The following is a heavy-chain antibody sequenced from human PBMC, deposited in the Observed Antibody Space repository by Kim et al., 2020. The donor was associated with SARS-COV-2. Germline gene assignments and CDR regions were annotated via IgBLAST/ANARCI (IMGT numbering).Heavy chain of an antibody. CDR3: ARARRLRYDSSGDPGRIFDY. V-gene: IGHV4-34*01. CDR1: GGSFSGYY. D-gene: IGHD3-22*01. Sequence: SETLSLTCAVYGGSFSGYYWSWIRQPPGKGLEWIGEINHSGSTNYNPSLKSRVTISVDTSKNQFSLKLSSVTAADTAVYYCARARRLRYDSSGDPGRIFDYWGQGTLVTVSS. CDR2: INHSGST. J-gene: IGHJ4*02.